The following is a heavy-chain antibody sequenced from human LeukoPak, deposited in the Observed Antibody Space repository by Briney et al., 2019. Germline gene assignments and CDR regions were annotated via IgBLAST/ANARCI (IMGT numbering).Heavy chain of an antibody. Sequence: SETLSLTCTVSGGSISSGGYYWSWLRQHPEKGLEWIGYIYYSGSTYYSQSLKSRVTISVDTSKNQFSLKLSSVTAADTAVYCCARERGILRGDAFDIWGQGTIVTVSS. CDR2: IYYSGST. CDR3: ARERGILRGDAFDI. CDR1: GGSISSGGYY. J-gene: IGHJ3*02. D-gene: IGHD1-26*01. V-gene: IGHV4-31*03.